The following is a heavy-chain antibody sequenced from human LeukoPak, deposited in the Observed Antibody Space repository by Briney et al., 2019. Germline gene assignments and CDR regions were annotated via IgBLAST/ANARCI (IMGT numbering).Heavy chain of an antibody. D-gene: IGHD6-19*01. CDR3: ASLPRQSSGWYGGYFDY. V-gene: IGHV4-4*02. J-gene: IGHJ4*02. Sequence: PSETLSLTCAVSGGSISSSNGWSWVRQPPGKGLEWIGEIYHSGSTTYNPSLKSRVTISVDKSKNQFSLKLSSVTAADTAVYYCASLPRQSSGWYGGYFDYWGQGTLVTVSS. CDR2: IYHSGST. CDR1: GGSISSSNG.